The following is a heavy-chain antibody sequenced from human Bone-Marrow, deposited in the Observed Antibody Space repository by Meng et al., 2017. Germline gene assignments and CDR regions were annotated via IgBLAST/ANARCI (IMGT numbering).Heavy chain of an antibody. CDR3: ARVAGPGFDAFDI. CDR1: GYTFTSYY. Sequence: ASVKVSCKASGYTFTSYYMHWVRQAPGQGLEWMGIINPSGGSTSYAQKFQGRVTMTRDTSTSTVYMELSSLRSEDTAVCYCARVAGPGFDAFDIWGQGTMVTVSS. D-gene: IGHD6-19*01. J-gene: IGHJ3*02. V-gene: IGHV1-46*01. CDR2: INPSGGST.